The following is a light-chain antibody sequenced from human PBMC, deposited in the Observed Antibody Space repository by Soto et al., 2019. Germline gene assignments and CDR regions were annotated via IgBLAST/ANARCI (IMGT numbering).Light chain of an antibody. V-gene: IGKV3-20*01. CDR1: QTVSSRY. Sequence: EMVLTQCPGTLSLCTGERASLSCRPSQTVSSRYLAWYQQKPGQVPRLLIYGASSRATGIPDRFSGSGYGTDFNLTISSLQPEDVAAYYCQKYNSAPLTFGGGTKVDI. CDR2: GAS. J-gene: IGKJ4*01. CDR3: QKYNSAPLT.